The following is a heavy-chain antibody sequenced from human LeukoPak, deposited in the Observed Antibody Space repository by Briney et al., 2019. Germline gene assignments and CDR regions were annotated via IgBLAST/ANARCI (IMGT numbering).Heavy chain of an antibody. CDR2: IYSGGST. V-gene: IGHV3-66*02. Sequence: GGSLRLSCAASGFTVSSNYMSWVRQAPGKGLEWVSIIYSGGSTYYADSVKGRFTIPRDNSKNTVYLQMNSLRAEDTAVYYCARGWLVIWGQGTLVTVSS. J-gene: IGHJ4*02. CDR3: ARGWLVI. D-gene: IGHD6-19*01. CDR1: GFTVSSNY.